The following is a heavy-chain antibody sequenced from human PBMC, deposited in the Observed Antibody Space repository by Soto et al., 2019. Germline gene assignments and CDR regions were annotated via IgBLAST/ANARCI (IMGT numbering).Heavy chain of an antibody. V-gene: IGHV4-30-4*01. CDR3: ARWTTVTPPDNYYYYYGMDV. D-gene: IGHD4-17*01. CDR2: IYYSGST. Sequence: QVQLQESGPGLVKPSQTLSLTCTVSGGSISSGDYYWSWIRQPPGKGLEWIGYIYYSGSTYYNPSLKSRVTISVDTSKNQFSLKLSSVPAADTAVYYCARWTTVTPPDNYYYYYGMDVWGQGTTVTVSS. CDR1: GGSISSGDYY. J-gene: IGHJ6*02.